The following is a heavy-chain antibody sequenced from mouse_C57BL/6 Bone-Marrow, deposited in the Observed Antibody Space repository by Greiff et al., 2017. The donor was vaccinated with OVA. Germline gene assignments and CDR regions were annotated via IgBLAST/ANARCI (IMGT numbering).Heavy chain of an antibody. CDR2: IDPSDSYT. J-gene: IGHJ2*01. CDR1: GYTFTSYW. CDR3: AREGLTTVVAYYFDY. Sequence: QVQLQQPGAELVMPGASVKLSCKASGYTFTSYWMHWVKQRPGHGLEWIGEIDPSDSYTNYNQKFKGKSTLTVDKSSSTAYMQLSSLTSEDSAVYYCAREGLTTVVAYYFDYWGQGTTLTVSS. D-gene: IGHD1-1*01. V-gene: IGHV1-69*01.